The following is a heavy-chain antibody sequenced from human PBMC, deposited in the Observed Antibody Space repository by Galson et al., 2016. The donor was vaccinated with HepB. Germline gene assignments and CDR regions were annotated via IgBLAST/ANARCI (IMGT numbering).Heavy chain of an antibody. Sequence: LRLSCAASGFRFDEYAIHWVRQAPGKGLEWVSGVRWNSGRLGYADSVKGRFTISRDNAKNSLYLQMNSLRAEDTALNYCVKDKTSGYSSGWYYFDYWGQGTLVTVSS. J-gene: IGHJ4*02. CDR2: VRWNSGRL. CDR3: VKDKTSGYSSGWYYFDY. D-gene: IGHD6-19*01. V-gene: IGHV3-9*01. CDR1: GFRFDEYA.